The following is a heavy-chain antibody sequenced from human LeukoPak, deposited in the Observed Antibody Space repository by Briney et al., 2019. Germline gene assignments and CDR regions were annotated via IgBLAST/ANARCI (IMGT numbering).Heavy chain of an antibody. V-gene: IGHV3-13*01. CDR2: IGTVGDT. Sequence: GGSLRLSCAVSGFTFSTYDMHWVRQATGNGPEWISSIGTVGDTYYSPSVKGRFIISRDNSKNTLYLQMNNLRVEDTAVYHCVRDRAEGRAWVEFDPWGQGTVVTVSS. CDR1: GFTFSTYD. CDR3: VRDRAEGRAWVEFDP. J-gene: IGHJ5*02.